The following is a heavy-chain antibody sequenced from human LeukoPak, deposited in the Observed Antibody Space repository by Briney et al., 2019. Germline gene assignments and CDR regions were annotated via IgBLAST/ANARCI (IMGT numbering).Heavy chain of an antibody. CDR2: INGDGSRT. CDR1: GFTFRTYW. V-gene: IGHV3-74*01. CDR3: ARETSQDYFDS. Sequence: GGSLRLSCAVSGFTFRTYWMHWVRQVPGKGLVWVSRINGDGSRTYYADSVKGRFTISRDNAKNTLYVQMNSLRAEDTAVYYCARETSQDYFDSWGQGTLVTVSS. J-gene: IGHJ4*02.